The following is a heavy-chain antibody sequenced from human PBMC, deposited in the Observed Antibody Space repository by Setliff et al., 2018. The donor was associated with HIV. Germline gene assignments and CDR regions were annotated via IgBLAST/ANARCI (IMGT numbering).Heavy chain of an antibody. J-gene: IGHJ4*02. V-gene: IGHV4-4*02. D-gene: IGHD3-3*01. Sequence: SETLSLTCAVSGASVSDTIWWSWVRQSPGKGLEWIGEMFHSGTTHYNPSLKSRVTLSLDKSRNQISLKLTSVTAADTGVYYCAGESALSGQSDWGQGTLVTVSS. CDR3: AGESALSGQSD. CDR2: MFHSGTT. CDR1: GASVSDTIW.